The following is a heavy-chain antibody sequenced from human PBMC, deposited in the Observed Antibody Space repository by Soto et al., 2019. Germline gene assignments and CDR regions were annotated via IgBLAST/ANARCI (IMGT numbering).Heavy chain of an antibody. CDR2: INPKSGGT. Sequence: ASVKVSCKASGYSFTDYHIHWVRQAPEQGLEWLGRINPKSGGTSTAQKFQGWVTMTTDTSISTASMELTRLTSDDTAIYYCARGDSTDCSNGVCSFFYNHDMDVWGQGTTVTVSS. J-gene: IGHJ6*02. CDR3: ARGDSTDCSNGVCSFFYNHDMDV. V-gene: IGHV1-2*04. CDR1: GYSFTDYH. D-gene: IGHD2-8*01.